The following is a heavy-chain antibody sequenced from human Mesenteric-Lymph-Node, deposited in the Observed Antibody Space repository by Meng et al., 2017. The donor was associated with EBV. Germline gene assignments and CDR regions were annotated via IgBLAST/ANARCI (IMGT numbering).Heavy chain of an antibody. CDR1: GGSISSSSYY. Sequence: LQLQGSGPGLVKPSETLSLSCTGSGGSISSSSYYWGWIRQPPGQGLEWIGSFYYSGSTYYNPSLKSRVTISEHTSKNQFSLKLSSVTAADTAVYYCARVLLRGVILLWGQGTLVTVSS. CDR2: FYYSGST. V-gene: IGHV4-39*07. CDR3: ARVLLRGVILL. D-gene: IGHD3-10*01. J-gene: IGHJ4*02.